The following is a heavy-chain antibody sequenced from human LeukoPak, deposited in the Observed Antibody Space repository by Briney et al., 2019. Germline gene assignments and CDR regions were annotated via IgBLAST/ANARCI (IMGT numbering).Heavy chain of an antibody. CDR3: ARVAPYSSSWAFDN. Sequence: GGSLRLSCAASGFTFSSYAMHWVRQAPGKGLEWVAVISYDGSNKYYADSVKGRFTISRDNSKNTLYLQMNSLRAEDTAVYYCARVAPYSSSWAFDNWGQGTLVTVSS. CDR2: ISYDGSNK. J-gene: IGHJ4*02. D-gene: IGHD6-13*01. V-gene: IGHV3-30-3*01. CDR1: GFTFSSYA.